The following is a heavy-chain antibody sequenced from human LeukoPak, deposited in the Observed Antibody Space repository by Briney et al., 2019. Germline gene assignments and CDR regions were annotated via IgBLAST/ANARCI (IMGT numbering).Heavy chain of an antibody. J-gene: IGHJ4*02. D-gene: IGHD6-19*01. V-gene: IGHV1-2*02. CDR3: ARQDSSGWGFDY. CDR1: GYTFTGYY. CDR2: INPNSGGT. Sequence: ASVKVSCKASGYTFTGYYMHWVRQAPGQGLEWMGWINPNSGGTNYAQKFQGRVTMTRDTPISTAYMELSRLRSDDTAVYYCARQDSSGWGFDYWGQGTLVTVSS.